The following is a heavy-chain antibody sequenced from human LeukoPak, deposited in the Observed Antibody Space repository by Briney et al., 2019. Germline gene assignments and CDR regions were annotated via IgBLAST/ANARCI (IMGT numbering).Heavy chain of an antibody. J-gene: IGHJ6*02. D-gene: IGHD3-10*01. CDR3: ARDGRFNYYGSGTPKYYYGMDV. V-gene: IGHV4-59*02. CDR2: IYYSGST. CDR1: GFTVSSNY. Sequence: LRLSCAASGFTVSSNYMSWVRQAPGKGLEWIGYIYYSGSTNYNPSLKSRVTISVDTSKNQFSLKLSSVTAADTAVYYCARDGRFNYYGSGTPKYYYGMDVWGQGTTVTVSS.